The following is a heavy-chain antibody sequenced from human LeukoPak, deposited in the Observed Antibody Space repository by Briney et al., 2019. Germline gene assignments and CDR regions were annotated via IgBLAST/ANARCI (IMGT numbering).Heavy chain of an antibody. V-gene: IGHV3-43*01. Sequence: PGGSLRLSCAASGFTFDDYTMHWVRQAPGKGLEWVSLISWDGGSTYYADSVKGRFTISRDNSKNSLYLQMNSLRTEDTALYYCAKDMGPEWGITFGGVIRGAFDIWGQGTMVTVSS. CDR2: ISWDGGST. CDR1: GFTFDDYT. CDR3: AKDMGPEWGITFGGVIRGAFDI. D-gene: IGHD3-16*01. J-gene: IGHJ3*02.